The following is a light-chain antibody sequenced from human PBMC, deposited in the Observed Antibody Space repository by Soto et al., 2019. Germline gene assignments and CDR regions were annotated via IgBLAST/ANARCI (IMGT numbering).Light chain of an antibody. CDR1: TSNIGSNT. Sequence: QSVLTQPPSASGTPGQRVTISCCGSTSNIGSNTVNWYQQLPGTAPKLLIYSNNQRPSGVPDRFSGSKSGTSASLAISGLQSEDEADYYCAAWDDSLSGYVFGTGTKLTVL. J-gene: IGLJ1*01. V-gene: IGLV1-44*01. CDR2: SNN. CDR3: AAWDDSLSGYV.